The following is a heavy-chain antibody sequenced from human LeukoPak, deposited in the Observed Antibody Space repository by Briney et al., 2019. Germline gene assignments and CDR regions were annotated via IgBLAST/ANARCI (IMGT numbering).Heavy chain of an antibody. V-gene: IGHV4-61*10. Sequence: SETLSLTCTVSGGSISSGNYYWSWIRQPAGKGLEWIGYVSYSGSTDYNPSLKSRVIISIDTSKNQFSLRLSSVTAADTAVYYCARENDRYGRIDYWGQGTQVTVSS. J-gene: IGHJ4*02. CDR1: GGSISSGNYY. CDR2: VSYSGST. CDR3: ARENDRYGRIDY. D-gene: IGHD5-18*01.